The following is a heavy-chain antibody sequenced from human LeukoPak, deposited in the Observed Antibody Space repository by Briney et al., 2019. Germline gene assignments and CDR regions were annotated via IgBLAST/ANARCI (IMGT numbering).Heavy chain of an antibody. CDR3: ARAGRIAVAGYYYYGMDV. J-gene: IGHJ6*04. CDR1: GFTVSSNY. CDR2: IYSGGST. Sequence: GGSLRLSCAASGFTVSSNYMSWVRQAPGKGLEWVSVIYSGGSTYYADSMKGRFTISRDNSKNTLYLQMNSLRAEDTAVYYCARAGRIAVAGYYYYGMDVWGKGTTVTVSS. D-gene: IGHD6-19*01. V-gene: IGHV3-53*01.